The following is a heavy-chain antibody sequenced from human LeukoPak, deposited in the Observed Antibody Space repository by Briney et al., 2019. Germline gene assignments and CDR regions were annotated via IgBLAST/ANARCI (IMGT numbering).Heavy chain of an antibody. D-gene: IGHD3-22*01. CDR3: ARGLITGYFDY. CDR1: GFTFSSYW. V-gene: IGHV3-74*01. CDR2: INSDGSST. J-gene: IGHJ4*02. Sequence: PAGSLRLSCAASGFTFSSYWMHWVRQAPGKGLVWVSRINSDGSSTSYADSVKGRFTISRDNAKNTLYLQMNSLRAEDTAVYYCARGLITGYFDYWGQETLVTVSS.